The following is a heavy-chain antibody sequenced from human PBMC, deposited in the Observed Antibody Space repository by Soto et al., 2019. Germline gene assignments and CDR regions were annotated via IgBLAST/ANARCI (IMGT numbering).Heavy chain of an antibody. CDR1: GFTFDDYA. Sequence: SLRLSCAASGFTFDDYAMHWVRQAPGKGLEWVSGISWNSGSIGYADSVKGRFTISRDNSKNSLYLQMNSLRTEDTALYYCAVIGNDAPFDYWGQGTLVTVSS. V-gene: IGHV3-9*01. CDR2: ISWNSGSI. CDR3: AVIGNDAPFDY. D-gene: IGHD1-1*01. J-gene: IGHJ4*02.